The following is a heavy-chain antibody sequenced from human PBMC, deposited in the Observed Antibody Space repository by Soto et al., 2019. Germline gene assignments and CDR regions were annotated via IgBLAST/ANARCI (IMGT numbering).Heavy chain of an antibody. CDR3: ARQATLRYYMDV. D-gene: IGHD4-17*01. V-gene: IGHV4-39*01. CDR2: IYYSGST. CDR1: GGSISSSSYY. J-gene: IGHJ6*03. Sequence: QLQLQESGPGLVKPLETLSLTCTVSGGSISSSSYYWGWIRQPPGKGLEWIGSIYYSGSTYYNPSLKSRVTISVDTSKNQFSLKLSSVTAADTAVYYCARQATLRYYMDVWGKGTTVTVSS.